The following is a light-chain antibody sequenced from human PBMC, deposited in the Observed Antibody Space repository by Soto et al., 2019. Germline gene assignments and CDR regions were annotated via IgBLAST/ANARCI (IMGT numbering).Light chain of an antibody. Sequence: DIQMTQSPSSLSASVGDRVTITCRASQAISNYLAWFQQKPGKAPRLLIYAASTVRSGVPSRFSGSGSGTDFTLTISSLQPEDVATYYCQKYNSASSWTFGQGTKVEI. CDR1: QAISNY. CDR2: AAS. J-gene: IGKJ1*01. CDR3: QKYNSASSWT. V-gene: IGKV1-27*01.